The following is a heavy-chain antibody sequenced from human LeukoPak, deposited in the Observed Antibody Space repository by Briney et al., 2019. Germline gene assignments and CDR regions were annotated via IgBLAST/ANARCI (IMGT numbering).Heavy chain of an antibody. J-gene: IGHJ4*02. Sequence: PGESLKISCKGSGYSFSSYWIAWVRQMPGKGLEWMGIIYPGDSDTRYSPSFQGQVTISADKSISTAYLQWSSLKASDTAIYYCARHRGGATVTTDFDYWGQGTLVTVSS. CDR3: ARHRGGATVTTDFDY. D-gene: IGHD4-17*01. CDR2: IYPGDSDT. V-gene: IGHV5-51*01. CDR1: GYSFSSYW.